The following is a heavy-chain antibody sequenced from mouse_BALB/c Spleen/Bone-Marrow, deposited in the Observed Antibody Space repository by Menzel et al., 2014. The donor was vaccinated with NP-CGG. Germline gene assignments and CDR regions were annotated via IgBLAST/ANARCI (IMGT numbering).Heavy chain of an antibody. V-gene: IGHV5-12*02. CDR1: GFTFSDYY. D-gene: IGHD2-3*01. CDR2: ISNGGGST. J-gene: IGHJ3*01. CDR3: ARPLYDGYYVAY. Sequence: EVQVVESGGGLVQPGGSLKLSCATSGFTFSDYYMYWVRQTPEKRLEWVAYISNGGGSTYYPDTVKGRFTISRDNAKNTLYLQMSRLKSEDTAMYYCARPLYDGYYVAYWGQGTLVTASA.